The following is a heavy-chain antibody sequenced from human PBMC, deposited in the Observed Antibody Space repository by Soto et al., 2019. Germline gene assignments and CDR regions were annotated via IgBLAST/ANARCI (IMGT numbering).Heavy chain of an antibody. CDR2: IYYSGST. J-gene: IGHJ6*02. CDR3: ARGNPKYYYYGMDV. D-gene: IGHD4-4*01. CDR1: GGSVSSGSYY. Sequence: PSETLSLTCTVSGGSVSSGSYYWSWIRQPPGKGLEWIGYIYYSGSTNYNPSLKSRVTISVDTSKNQFSLKLSSVTAADTAVYYCARGNPKYYYYGMDVWGQGTTVTVS. V-gene: IGHV4-61*01.